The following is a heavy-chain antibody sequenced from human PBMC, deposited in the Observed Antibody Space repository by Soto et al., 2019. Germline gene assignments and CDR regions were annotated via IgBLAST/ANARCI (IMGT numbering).Heavy chain of an antibody. V-gene: IGHV3-30*18. CDR3: AKEHVVVPAAIALYGMDV. CDR1: GFTFSSYG. J-gene: IGHJ6*02. D-gene: IGHD2-2*01. Sequence: GGSLRLSCAASGFTFSSYGMHWVRQAPGKGLEWVAVISYDGSSKYYADSVKGRFTISRDNSKNTLYLQMNSLRAEDTAVYYFAKEHVVVPAAIALYGMDVWGQGTTLTVSS. CDR2: ISYDGSSK.